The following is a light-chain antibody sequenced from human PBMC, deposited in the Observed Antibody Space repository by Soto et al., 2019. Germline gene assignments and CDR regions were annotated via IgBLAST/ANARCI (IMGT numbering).Light chain of an antibody. V-gene: IGKV3-11*01. CDR2: DAS. Sequence: EIVLTQSPATLSLSPGERATLSCRASQSVSSYLAWYQQKPGQAPRLLISDASSRATGIPARFSGSGSGTDFTLTISSLAPEDFAVYYCQQRSNWPRTFGQGTKLEIK. J-gene: IGKJ2*01. CDR3: QQRSNWPRT. CDR1: QSVSSY.